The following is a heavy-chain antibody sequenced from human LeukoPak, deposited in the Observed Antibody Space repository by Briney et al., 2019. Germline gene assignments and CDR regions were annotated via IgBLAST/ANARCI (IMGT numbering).Heavy chain of an antibody. V-gene: IGHV3-53*01. CDR1: GFTVSSNY. J-gene: IGHJ5*02. D-gene: IGHD3-9*01. CDR3: ARGTILNWFDP. CDR2: IYSGGST. Sequence: GGPLRLSCAASGFTVSSNYMSWVRQAPGKGLEWVSVIYSGGSTYYADSVKGRFTISRDNSKNTLYLQMNSLRAEDTAVYYCARGTILNWFDPWGQGTLVTVSS.